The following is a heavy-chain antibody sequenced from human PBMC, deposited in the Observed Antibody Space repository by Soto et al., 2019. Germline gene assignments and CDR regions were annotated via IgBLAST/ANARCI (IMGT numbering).Heavy chain of an antibody. J-gene: IGHJ6*02. V-gene: IGHV4-61*01. CDR1: GGSVSSGSYY. CDR3: ARLRVLEWPVKMPDGMDV. D-gene: IGHD3-3*01. CDR2: IYYSGST. Sequence: QVQLQESRPGLVTPSETLSLTCTVSGGSVSSGSYYWSWIRQSPGKGLEWIGYIYYSGSTNYNPSLNSRVTLSVDTSKKQFSLKLSSVAAADTAVYYCARLRVLEWPVKMPDGMDVWGQGTTVTVSS.